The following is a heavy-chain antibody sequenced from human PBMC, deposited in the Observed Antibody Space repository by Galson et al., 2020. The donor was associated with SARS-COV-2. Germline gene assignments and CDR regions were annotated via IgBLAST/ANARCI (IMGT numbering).Heavy chain of an antibody. CDR3: ARIVPALWFGELLYGSRDGMDV. D-gene: IGHD3-10*01. Sequence: ASVKVSCKASGYTFTSYGISWVRQAPGQGLEWMGWISAYNGNTNYAQKLPGRVTMSTDTSTSTAYMELRSLRSDDTAVYYCARIVPALWFGELLYGSRDGMDVWGQGTTVTVSS. CDR1: GYTFTSYG. J-gene: IGHJ6*02. CDR2: ISAYNGNT. V-gene: IGHV1-18*01.